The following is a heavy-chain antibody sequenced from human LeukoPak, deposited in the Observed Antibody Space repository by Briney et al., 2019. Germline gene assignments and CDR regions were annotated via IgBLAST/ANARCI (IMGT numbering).Heavy chain of an antibody. CDR3: ARLARYSSSPISPLYYHYYMDV. CDR2: ISAYNGHT. V-gene: IGHV1-18*01. J-gene: IGHJ6*03. Sequence: ASVKVSCKASGYTFNSYGISWVRQAPGQGLEWMGWISAYNGHTNYAQKFQGRVTMTTDMSTSTVYMELSSLTSDDTAMYYCARLARYSSSPISPLYYHYYMDVWGKGTTVTVSS. D-gene: IGHD6-19*01. CDR1: GYTFNSYG.